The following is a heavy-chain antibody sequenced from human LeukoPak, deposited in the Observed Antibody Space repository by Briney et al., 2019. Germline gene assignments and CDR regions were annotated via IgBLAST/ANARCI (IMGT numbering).Heavy chain of an antibody. CDR3: AKWDDYGGKGVGKNAFDI. V-gene: IGHV3-9*01. CDR1: GFTFDDYA. J-gene: IGHJ3*02. CDR2: ISWNSGSI. Sequence: PGGSLRLSCAASGFTFDDYAMHWVRQAPGKGLEWVSGISWNSGSIGYADSVKGRFTISRDNSKNTLYLQMNSLRAEDTAVYYCAKWDDYGGKGVGKNAFDIWGQGTMVTVSS. D-gene: IGHD4-23*01.